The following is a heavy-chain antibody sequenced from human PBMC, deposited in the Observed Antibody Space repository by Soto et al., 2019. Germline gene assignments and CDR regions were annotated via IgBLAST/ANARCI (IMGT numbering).Heavy chain of an antibody. V-gene: IGHV3-11*01. CDR2: ISSSGSTI. D-gene: IGHD2-15*01. CDR1: GFTFSDYY. Sequence: GGSLRLPCAASGFTFSDYYMSWIRQAPGKGLEWVSYISSSGSTIYYADSVKGRFTVSKDNSKNTLEQHMNNLRAEDTAVYYFAKGLPGSEFGYYGMDVWGQGTTVTVSS. J-gene: IGHJ6*02. CDR3: AKGLPGSEFGYYGMDV.